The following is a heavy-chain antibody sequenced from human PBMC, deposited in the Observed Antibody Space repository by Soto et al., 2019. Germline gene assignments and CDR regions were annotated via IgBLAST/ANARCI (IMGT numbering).Heavy chain of an antibody. V-gene: IGHV1-2*04. J-gene: IGHJ4*02. CDR1: GYIFADYY. CDR2: INPNSGGT. CDR3: ARSKFEWLDY. D-gene: IGHD3-9*01. Sequence: GASVKVSCKASGYIFADYYMHWVRQAPGQGLEWMGWINPNSGGTNYAQKFQGWVTMTRDTSISTAYMELSRLRSDDTAVYYCARSKFEWLDYWGQGTLVTVSS.